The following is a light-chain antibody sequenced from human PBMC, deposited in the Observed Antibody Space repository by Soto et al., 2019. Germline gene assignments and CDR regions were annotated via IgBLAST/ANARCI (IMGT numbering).Light chain of an antibody. V-gene: IGKV3-15*01. Sequence: EIVMTQSPATLSVSPGERATLSCRASQSVSSNLAWYQQKPGQAPRLLIYGASTRATGIPARFSGSGSGTEFTLTISSLQSEDFAVYYCQQYSNWWTFGQVNKVDIK. CDR3: QQYSNWWT. CDR1: QSVSSN. J-gene: IGKJ1*01. CDR2: GAS.